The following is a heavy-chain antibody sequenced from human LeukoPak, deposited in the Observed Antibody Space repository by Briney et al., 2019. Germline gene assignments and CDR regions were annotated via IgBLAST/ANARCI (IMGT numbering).Heavy chain of an antibody. CDR2: IYHSGST. V-gene: IGHV4-38-2*02. CDR1: GYSISSGYY. D-gene: IGHD2-2*01. Sequence: SETLSLTCTVSGYSISSGYYWGWIRQPPGKGLEWIGSIYHSGSTYYNPSLKSRVTISVDTSKNQFSLKLSSVTAADTAVYYCARVVPGSVHFDYWGQGTLVTVSS. J-gene: IGHJ4*02. CDR3: ARVVPGSVHFDY.